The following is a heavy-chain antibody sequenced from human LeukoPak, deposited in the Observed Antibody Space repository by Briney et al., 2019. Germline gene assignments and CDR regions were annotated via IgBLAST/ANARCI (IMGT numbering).Heavy chain of an antibody. CDR3: ARDHIHSNCFFDL. V-gene: IGHV3-30*03. Sequence: GGSLRLSCVASGFTFSDYGIQWVRQAPGKGLEWVAVVAKDGGHKVYSDSVKGRLSISRDNSKNTAFLQMDSLRTEDAAVYFCARDHIHSNCFFDLWGPGTPVTVSS. CDR2: VAKDGGHK. CDR1: GFTFSDYG. J-gene: IGHJ2*01. D-gene: IGHD4-11*01.